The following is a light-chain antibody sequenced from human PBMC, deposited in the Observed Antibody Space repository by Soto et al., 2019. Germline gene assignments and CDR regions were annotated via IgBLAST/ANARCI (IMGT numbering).Light chain of an antibody. CDR1: HSVSSS. Sequence: DIEMTQSPSTLSVSLGERVTLSYRASHSVSSSLAWYQQKPGQAPRLLIYDAATRATGIPARFSGSGSGTEFTLTISSLQSEDFEIYYCQQYNNRPITFGQGTRLEIK. J-gene: IGKJ5*01. V-gene: IGKV3-15*01. CDR2: DAA. CDR3: QQYNNRPIT.